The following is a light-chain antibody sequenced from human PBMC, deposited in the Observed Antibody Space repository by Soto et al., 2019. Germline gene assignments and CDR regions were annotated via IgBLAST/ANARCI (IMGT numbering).Light chain of an antibody. V-gene: IGKV3-15*01. CDR2: GAS. J-gene: IGKJ1*01. CDR3: QQYNNLPPLT. Sequence: EIVMTQSPATLSVSPGERATLSCRASQSVSSNLAWYQQKPGQAPRLLIYGASTRYTGIPARFSGSGSGTEFTLTISSLQSEDFAVYYCQQYNNLPPLTFGRGTKVEIK. CDR1: QSVSSN.